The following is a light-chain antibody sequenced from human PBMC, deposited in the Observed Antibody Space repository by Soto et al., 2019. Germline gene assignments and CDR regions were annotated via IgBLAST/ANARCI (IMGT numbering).Light chain of an antibody. CDR2: DTS. V-gene: IGKV3-11*01. Sequence: EIVLTQSPATLSLSPGERATLSCRASQSVSSYLAWYQQKPGQAPRLLIYDTSNRATGIPARFSGSGSGTDFTLTISSLAPEDFAVYYCQQRSNWPPMYTFGQGTKLEIK. CDR1: QSVSSY. J-gene: IGKJ2*01. CDR3: QQRSNWPPMYT.